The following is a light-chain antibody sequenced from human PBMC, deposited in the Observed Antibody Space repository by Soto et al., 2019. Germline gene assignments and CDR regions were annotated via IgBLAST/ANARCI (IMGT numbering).Light chain of an antibody. CDR2: EVS. CDR1: SSDVGSYNL. V-gene: IGLV2-23*02. Sequence: QSVLTQPASVSGSPGQSITISCTGTSSDVGSYNLVSWYQQHPGKAPKLMIYEVSKRPSGVSNRFSGSKSGNTASLTISRLQAEDEADYYCCSYAGSSTLFGGGTKLTVL. J-gene: IGLJ3*02. CDR3: CSYAGSSTL.